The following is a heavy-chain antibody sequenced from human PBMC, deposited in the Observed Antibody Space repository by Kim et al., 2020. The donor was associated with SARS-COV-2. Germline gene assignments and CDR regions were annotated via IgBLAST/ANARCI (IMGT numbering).Heavy chain of an antibody. CDR3: ARDRRRYFDWFDAFDI. D-gene: IGHD3-9*01. V-gene: IGHV3-30*01. Sequence: VNGRFTISRDNSKNTLYLQMNSLRAEETAVYYCARDRRRYFDWFDAFDISGQGTMVTVSS. J-gene: IGHJ3*02.